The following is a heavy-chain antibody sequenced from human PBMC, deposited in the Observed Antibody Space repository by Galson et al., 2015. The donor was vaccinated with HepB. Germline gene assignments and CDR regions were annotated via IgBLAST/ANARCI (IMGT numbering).Heavy chain of an antibody. Sequence: SLRLSCAASGFTFSSYGMHWVRQAPGKGLEWVAFIRYDGSNKYYADSVKGRFTISRDNSKNTLYLQMNSLRAEDTAVYYCANTRRYGDYSYFDYWGQGTLVTVPS. CDR1: GFTFSSYG. CDR2: IRYDGSNK. J-gene: IGHJ4*02. V-gene: IGHV3-30*02. D-gene: IGHD4-17*01. CDR3: ANTRRYGDYSYFDY.